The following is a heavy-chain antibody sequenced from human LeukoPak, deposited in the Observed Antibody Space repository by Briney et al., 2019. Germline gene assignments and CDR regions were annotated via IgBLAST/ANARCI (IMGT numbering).Heavy chain of an antibody. J-gene: IGHJ6*03. D-gene: IGHD2-21*01. CDR1: GHSFNTYW. CDR2: IYPGDSDV. Sequence: GESLKISCKGSGHSFNTYWIGWVCQMPGKGLEWMGVIYPGDSDVSYSPSFQGQVSISADKSINTAFLHWSSLKASDSAMYYCARRDEVNYYMDVWGKGTTVTVSS. CDR3: ARRDEVNYYMDV. V-gene: IGHV5-51*01.